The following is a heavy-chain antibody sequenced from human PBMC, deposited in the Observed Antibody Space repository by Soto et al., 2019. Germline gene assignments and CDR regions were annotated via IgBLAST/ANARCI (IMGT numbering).Heavy chain of an antibody. D-gene: IGHD2-8*01. V-gene: IGHV4-31*03. J-gene: IGHJ6*02. CDR1: GGSISSGGYY. CDR2: IYYSGST. CDR3: ARAPVCTNGVCYTTRGRYSYYYYGMDV. Sequence: SETLSLTCTVSGGSISSGGYYWSWIRQHPGKGLEWIGYIYYSGSTYYNPSLKSRVTISVDTSKDQFSLKLSSVTAADTAVYYCARAPVCTNGVCYTTRGRYSYYYYGMDVWGQGTTVTVSS.